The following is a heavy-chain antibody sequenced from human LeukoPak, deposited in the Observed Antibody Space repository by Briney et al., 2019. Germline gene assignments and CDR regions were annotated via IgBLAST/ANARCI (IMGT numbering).Heavy chain of an antibody. Sequence: SETLSLTCTVSGYSISSGYYWGWIRQPPGKGLEWIGSMYHSGNTYYNPSLKSRATISVDTAKNQFSLKMRSVTAADTAVYYCARDPLGEYWGQGTLVTVSS. D-gene: IGHD3-16*01. V-gene: IGHV4-38-2*02. J-gene: IGHJ4*02. CDR1: GYSISSGYY. CDR2: MYHSGNT. CDR3: ARDPLGEY.